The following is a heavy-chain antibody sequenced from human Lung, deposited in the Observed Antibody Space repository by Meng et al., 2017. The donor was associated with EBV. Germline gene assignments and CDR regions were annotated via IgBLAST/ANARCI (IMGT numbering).Heavy chain of an antibody. J-gene: IGHJ5*01. V-gene: IGHV3-11*01. D-gene: IGHD2-15*01. Sequence: QVQLVESGGDVVKTGGSLRLSCAASGFAFSQYYLSSIRQAPGKGLKWVSCVSHSGFKISYADSANGRFSISRDNAKISLSLQMNNLGAGHTAVRYCVKKFLPYCSGGSCFSSWFDSRGQGLLVTVSS. CDR2: VSHSGFKI. CDR3: VKKFLPYCSGGSCFSSWFDS. CDR1: GFAFSQYY.